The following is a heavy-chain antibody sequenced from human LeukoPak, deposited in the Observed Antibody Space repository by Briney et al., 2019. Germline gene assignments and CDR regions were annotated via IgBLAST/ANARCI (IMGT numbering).Heavy chain of an antibody. V-gene: IGHV2-5*02. CDR2: IYWDDDK. J-gene: IGHJ6*03. D-gene: IGHD2-2*01. CDR1: GFSLTTPGVG. CDR3: AHSLDSTSWYGYYYYMDV. Sequence: SGPALVKPTRTLTLTCSFSGFSLTTPGVGVGWVRQPPGKALKWLGFIYWDDDKRYRPSLKSRLTITMDTSRSQVVLTLTTVDPVDTATYFCAHSLDSTSWYGYYYYMDVWGKGTTVTVSS.